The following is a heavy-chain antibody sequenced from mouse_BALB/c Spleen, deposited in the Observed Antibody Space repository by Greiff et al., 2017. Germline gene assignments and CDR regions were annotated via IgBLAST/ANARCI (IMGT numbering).Heavy chain of an antibody. CDR3: NGDDYRYDEAY. J-gene: IGHJ3*01. CDR2: IDPENGDT. D-gene: IGHD2-14*01. Sequence: VQLQQSGAELVRSGASVKLSCTASGFNIKDYYMHWVKQRPEQGLEWIGWIDPENGDTEYAPKFQGKATMTADTSSNTAYLQLSSLTSEDTAVYYCNGDDYRYDEAYWGQGTLVTVSA. CDR1: GFNIKDYY. V-gene: IGHV14-4*02.